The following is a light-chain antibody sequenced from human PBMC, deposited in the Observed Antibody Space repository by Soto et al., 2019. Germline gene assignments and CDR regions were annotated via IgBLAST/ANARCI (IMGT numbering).Light chain of an antibody. CDR2: GAS. V-gene: IGKV3-15*01. CDR3: QQYNNWPALT. Sequence: EIVMTQSPATLSVSPGERATLSCRASQSVSRNLACYQQKPGQAPRLLIYGASTRATGIPARFSGSGSGTEFTLTISSLQSEDFAVYYCQQYNNWPALTFGGGTKVEIK. CDR1: QSVSRN. J-gene: IGKJ4*01.